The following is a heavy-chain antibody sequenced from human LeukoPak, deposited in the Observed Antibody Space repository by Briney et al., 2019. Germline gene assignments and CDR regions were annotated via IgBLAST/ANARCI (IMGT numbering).Heavy chain of an antibody. CDR3: ARDRGLRYYDILTGYYGNWFDP. CDR2: ISAYNGNT. CDR1: GYTFTSYG. D-gene: IGHD3-9*01. J-gene: IGHJ5*02. Sequence: ASVTVSCKASGYTFTSYGISWVRQAPGQGLEWMGWISAYNGNTNYAQKLQGRVTMTTDTSTSTAYMELRSLRSDDTAVYYCARDRGLRYYDILTGYYGNWFDPWGQGTLVTVSS. V-gene: IGHV1-18*01.